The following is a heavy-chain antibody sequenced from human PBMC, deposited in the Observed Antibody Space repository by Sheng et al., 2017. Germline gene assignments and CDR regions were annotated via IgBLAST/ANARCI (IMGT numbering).Heavy chain of an antibody. CDR1: GFNFNNYG. Sequence: QVQLVESGGGVIQPGKSLRLSCAASGFNFNNYGMHWVRQAPGKGLEWVALIFYDGRNKLYADSVKGRFTISRDNSKNTLYLQMNSLSSEDTAVYFCAKDRERQPYYGMDVWGQGTTVTVSS. J-gene: IGHJ6*02. CDR3: AKDRERQPYYGMDV. CDR2: IFYDGRNK. V-gene: IGHV3-30*18. D-gene: IGHD6-13*01.